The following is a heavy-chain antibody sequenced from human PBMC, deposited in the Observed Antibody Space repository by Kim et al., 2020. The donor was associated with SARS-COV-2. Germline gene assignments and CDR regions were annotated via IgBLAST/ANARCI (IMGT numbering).Heavy chain of an antibody. CDR2: ISSDGENR. D-gene: IGHD2-15*01. CDR3: ARSEKICSAGSCQLSF. V-gene: IGHV1-18*01. Sequence: ASVKVSCKASGYTFTNFGINWVRQAPGQGLEWVGWISSDGENRRYAQKYQGRLTMTTDPSTSTAYMELMSLKSDDTAVYYCARSEKICSAGSCQLSFWGQGTLVTVSS. CDR1: GYTFTNFG. J-gene: IGHJ1*01.